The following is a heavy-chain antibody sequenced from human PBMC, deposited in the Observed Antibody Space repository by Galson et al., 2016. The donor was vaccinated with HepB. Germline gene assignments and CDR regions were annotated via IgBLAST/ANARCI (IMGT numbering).Heavy chain of an antibody. CDR2: IYYNGYT. CDR3: ARQMPDIRGGGMDV. CDR1: GGSISGYY. Sequence: SETLSLTCTVSGGSISGYYWGWVRQPPGKGLEWIGYIYYNGYTRYNPSLKSRLTISVDTSKNQFSLNLSSVTAADTAVFYCARQMPDIRGGGMDVWGQGTTVTVSS. D-gene: IGHD2-15*01. V-gene: IGHV4-59*08. J-gene: IGHJ6*02.